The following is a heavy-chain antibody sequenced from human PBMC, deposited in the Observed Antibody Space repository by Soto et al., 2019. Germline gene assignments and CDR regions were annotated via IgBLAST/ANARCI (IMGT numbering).Heavy chain of an antibody. CDR3: STHCGVEAWDYFDS. CDR1: GGSITSNY. J-gene: IGHJ4*02. V-gene: IGHV4-59*01. Sequence: QVQLQESGPGLVKPSETLSLTCTVSGGSITSNYWSWIRQPPGKGLEWIGYIYCSGSTNYSPSLTSRVTISVDLSKLQFSLKLGSVTAADTGVYYFSTHCGVEAWDYFDSWGPGTLVTVSS. CDR2: IYCSGST. D-gene: IGHD2-21*01.